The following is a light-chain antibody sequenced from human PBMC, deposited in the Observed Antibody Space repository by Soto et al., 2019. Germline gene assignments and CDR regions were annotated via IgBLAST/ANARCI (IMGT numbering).Light chain of an antibody. CDR1: QSVSSK. Sequence: EIVMTQSPATLSVSPGEGATLSCRASQSVSSKLAWYQQKPGQAPRLLIYGVSTRATGVPARFSGSGSETDFSLTISSLEPEDSAVYYCQQRHMWPITFGQGTRLEIK. J-gene: IGKJ5*01. V-gene: IGKV3-15*01. CDR2: GVS. CDR3: QQRHMWPIT.